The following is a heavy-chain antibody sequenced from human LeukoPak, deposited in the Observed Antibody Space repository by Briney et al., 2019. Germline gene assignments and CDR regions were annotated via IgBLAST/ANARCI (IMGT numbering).Heavy chain of an antibody. V-gene: IGHV3-21*01. CDR1: GFTFSSYS. J-gene: IGHJ4*02. D-gene: IGHD1-26*01. Sequence: GGSLRLSCAASGFTFSSYSMTWVRQAPGKGLEWVSSISSSSSYIYYADSVRGRFTISRDNAKNSLYLQMNSLRAEDTAVYYCARVSGIRDYWGQGTLVTVSS. CDR2: ISSSSSYI. CDR3: ARVSGIRDY.